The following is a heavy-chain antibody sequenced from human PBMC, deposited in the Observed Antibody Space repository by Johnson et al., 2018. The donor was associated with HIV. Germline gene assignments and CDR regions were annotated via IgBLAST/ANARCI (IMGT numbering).Heavy chain of an antibody. Sequence: QVQLVESGGGLVKPGGSLRLSCAASGFTFSAYYMSWIRQAPGKGLECLAYISSSGSSVYYTDSVKGRFTISRDNTKNSLHLQMNSLRAEDKAVYYCARDATPWGGAYVGYAFDLWGQGTMVAVSS. CDR3: ARDATPWGGAYVGYAFDL. CDR2: ISSSGSSV. J-gene: IGHJ3*01. CDR1: GFTFSAYY. D-gene: IGHD4-17*01. V-gene: IGHV3-11*04.